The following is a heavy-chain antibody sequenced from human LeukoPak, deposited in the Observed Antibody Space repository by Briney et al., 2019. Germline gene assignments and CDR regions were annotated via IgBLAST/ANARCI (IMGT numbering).Heavy chain of an antibody. V-gene: IGHV3-9*03. Sequence: PGRSLRLSCAASGFTFDDYAMHWARQAPGKGLECVSGISWNSGSIGYADSVKVRFTSSRDNAKNSLYLQMNSLRAEDMALYFCFKPKTAYDILTAITGWGQGTLVTVSS. D-gene: IGHD3-9*01. J-gene: IGHJ4*02. CDR1: GFTFDDYA. CDR3: FKPKTAYDILTAITG. CDR2: ISWNSGSI.